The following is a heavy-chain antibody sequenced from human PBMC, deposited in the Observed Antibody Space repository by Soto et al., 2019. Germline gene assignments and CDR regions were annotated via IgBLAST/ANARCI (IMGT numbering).Heavy chain of an antibody. D-gene: IGHD1-26*01. Sequence: QVQLVQSGAEVKKPGSSVKVSCKASGGTFSSYIISWVRQAPGQGLEWMGRIIPILGIANYAQKFQGRVPISADKSERTPTTELRTAGSEHTAVYHSAGFTQTAIVGAAYLDSWGQGTVVTVSS. V-gene: IGHV1-69*02. CDR3: AGFTQTAIVGAAYLDS. J-gene: IGHJ4*02. CDR2: IIPILGIA. CDR1: GGTFSSYI.